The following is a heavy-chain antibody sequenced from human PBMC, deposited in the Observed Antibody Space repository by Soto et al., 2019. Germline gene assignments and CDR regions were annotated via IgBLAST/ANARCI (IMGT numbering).Heavy chain of an antibody. V-gene: IGHV2-5*02. Sequence: QITLKESGPTLVKPTQTITLTCTFSGFSLTTRGVGVGCIRQHPGKALEWLALIYWDDDEGYSPSLKSRLTITKDTSTNQVILTMTNMDPVETATYYCAHRPRGYSYHFDYWGQGTLVTVSS. D-gene: IGHD5-18*01. CDR3: AHRPRGYSYHFDY. J-gene: IGHJ4*02. CDR2: IYWDDDE. CDR1: GFSLTTRGVG.